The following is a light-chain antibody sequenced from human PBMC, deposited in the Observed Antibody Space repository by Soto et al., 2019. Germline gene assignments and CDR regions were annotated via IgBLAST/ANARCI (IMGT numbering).Light chain of an antibody. CDR1: TSNIGTNF. J-gene: IGLJ3*02. CDR2: RNS. V-gene: IGLV1-47*01. Sequence: QSVLTQPPSASGTPGQTVTISCSGGTSNIGTNFVSWYQQLPGMAPKLIIHRNSQRPSDVPERFSGSKSGTSASLAIGGLRSEDKADYYCASWENRPSVHWEFGVGTKLTVL. CDR3: ASWENRPSVHWE.